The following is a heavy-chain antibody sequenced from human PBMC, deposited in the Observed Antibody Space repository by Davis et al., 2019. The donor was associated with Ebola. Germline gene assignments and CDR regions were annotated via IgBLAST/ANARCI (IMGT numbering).Heavy chain of an antibody. CDR2: IYHSGST. Sequence: SETLSLTCTVSGGSISSSSYYWGWIRQPPGKGLEWIGEIYHSGSTNYNPSLKSRVTISVDKSKNQFSLKLSSVTAADTAVYYCARAYRQLDYFDYWGQGTLVTVSS. CDR1: GGSISSSSYY. D-gene: IGHD6-6*01. V-gene: IGHV4-39*07. J-gene: IGHJ4*02. CDR3: ARAYRQLDYFDY.